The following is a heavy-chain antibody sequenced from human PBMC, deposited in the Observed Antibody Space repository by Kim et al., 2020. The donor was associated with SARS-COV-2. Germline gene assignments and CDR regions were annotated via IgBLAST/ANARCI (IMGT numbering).Heavy chain of an antibody. Sequence: NYNPPLKSRVPISVDTSKNQFSLKLSSVTAADTAVYYCARDRGVARRFDPWGQGTLVTVSS. V-gene: IGHV4-59*01. CDR3: ARDRGVARRFDP. J-gene: IGHJ5*02.